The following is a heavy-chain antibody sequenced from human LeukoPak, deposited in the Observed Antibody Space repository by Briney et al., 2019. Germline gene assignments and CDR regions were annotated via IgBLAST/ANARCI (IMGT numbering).Heavy chain of an antibody. CDR1: GGSISSYY. D-gene: IGHD1-26*01. J-gene: IGHJ4*02. V-gene: IGHV4-59*01. Sequence: SETLSLTCTVSGGSISSYYWSWIRLPPGRGLEWIGYIYYSGSTNYNPSLKSRVTISVDTSKNQFSLKLSSVTAADTAVYYCASSGSYAPFDYWGQGTLVTVSS. CDR3: ASSGSYAPFDY. CDR2: IYYSGST.